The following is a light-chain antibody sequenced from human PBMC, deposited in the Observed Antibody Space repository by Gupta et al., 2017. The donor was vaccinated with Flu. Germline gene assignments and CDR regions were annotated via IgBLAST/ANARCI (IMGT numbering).Light chain of an antibody. CDR1: SSDIGGYNS. V-gene: IGLV2-14*01. J-gene: IGLJ2*01. Sequence: QSALTQPASVPGSPGQSIAISCTGTSSDIGGYNSVSWYQQHPGKAPKLMIFEVSNRPSGVSTRFSGSKSGNTASLTISGLQAEDEADYYCSSYTSSTPLVLFGGGTKLTVL. CDR3: SSYTSSTPLVL. CDR2: EVS.